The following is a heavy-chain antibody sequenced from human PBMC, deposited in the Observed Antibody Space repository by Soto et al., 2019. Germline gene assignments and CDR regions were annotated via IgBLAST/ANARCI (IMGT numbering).Heavy chain of an antibody. CDR2: IYYSGST. J-gene: IGHJ5*02. V-gene: IGHV4-59*01. Sequence: PSETLSLTCTVSGGSISSYYWSWIRQPPGKGLEWIGYIYYSGSTNYNPSLKSRVTISVDTSKNQFSLKLSSVTAADTAVYYCVRDRSIQLGNWFDPSGQGTLVIVSS. CDR3: VRDRSIQLGNWFDP. CDR1: GGSISSYY. D-gene: IGHD5-18*01.